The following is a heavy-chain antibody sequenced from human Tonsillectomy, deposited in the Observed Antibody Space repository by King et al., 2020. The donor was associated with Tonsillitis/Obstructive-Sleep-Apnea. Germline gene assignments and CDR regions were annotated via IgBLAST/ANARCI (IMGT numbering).Heavy chain of an antibody. V-gene: IGHV1-2*02. D-gene: IGHD2-8*01. CDR2: INPNSGGT. Sequence: QLVQSGAEVKKPGASVKVSCKASGYTFTGYYMHWVRQAPGQGLEWMGWINPNSGGTNYAQKFQGRVTMTRDTSISTAYMELSRLRSDDTAVYYCASEVYCTNGVCYKRYFQHWGQGTLVTVSS. J-gene: IGHJ1*01. CDR1: GYTFTGYY. CDR3: ASEVYCTNGVCYKRYFQH.